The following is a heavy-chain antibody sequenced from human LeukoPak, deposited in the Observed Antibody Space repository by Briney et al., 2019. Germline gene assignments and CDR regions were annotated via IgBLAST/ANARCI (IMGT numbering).Heavy chain of an antibody. D-gene: IGHD6-19*01. V-gene: IGHV1-2*02. J-gene: IGHJ3*02. Sequence: AASVKVSCKASGYTFIGYYMHWVRLAPGQGLEWMGWVIPNSGATIYAQKFQGRVTMTRDTSISTAYMELSRLRSDDTAVYYCAREARQWLVPDLRAFDIWGQGTMVTVSS. CDR1: GYTFIGYY. CDR2: VIPNSGAT. CDR3: AREARQWLVPDLRAFDI.